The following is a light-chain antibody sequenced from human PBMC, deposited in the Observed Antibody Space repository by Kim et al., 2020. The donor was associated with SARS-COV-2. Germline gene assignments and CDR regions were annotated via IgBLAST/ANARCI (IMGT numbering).Light chain of an antibody. CDR3: SSYTSSSTYV. CDR2: DVS. Sequence: QSITISCTGTSSDVGGYNYVSWYQQHPGKAPKLMIYDVSNRPSGFSNRFSGSKSGNTASLTISGLQAEDEADYYCSSYTSSSTYVFGTGTKVTVL. V-gene: IGLV2-14*03. J-gene: IGLJ1*01. CDR1: SSDVGGYNY.